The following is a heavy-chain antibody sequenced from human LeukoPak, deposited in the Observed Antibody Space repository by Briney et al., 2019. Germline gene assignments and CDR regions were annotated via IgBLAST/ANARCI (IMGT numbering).Heavy chain of an antibody. Sequence: GGSLRLSCAASGFTFSSYWMHWVRQAPGKGLVWVSRINSDGSSTSYADSVKGRFTISRDNAKNTLYLQMNSLRAEDTAVYYCAKDRLYCAGDCYSGFDYWGQGTLVIVSS. CDR1: GFTFSSYW. J-gene: IGHJ4*02. CDR2: INSDGSST. V-gene: IGHV3-74*01. D-gene: IGHD2-21*02. CDR3: AKDRLYCAGDCYSGFDY.